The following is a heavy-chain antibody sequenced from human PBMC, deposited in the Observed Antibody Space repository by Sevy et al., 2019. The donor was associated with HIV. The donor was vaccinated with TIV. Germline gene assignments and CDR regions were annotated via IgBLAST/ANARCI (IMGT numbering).Heavy chain of an antibody. D-gene: IGHD6-13*01. CDR3: AREPNIASEGAFDI. Sequence: GGSLRLSCAASGFTFSSYWMSWVRQAPGKGLEWVANIKQDGSEKYYVDSVKGRFTISRDNAKNSLYLQMNSLRAEDTAVYYCAREPNIASEGAFDIWGQGTMVTVSS. CDR1: GFTFSSYW. J-gene: IGHJ3*02. CDR2: IKQDGSEK. V-gene: IGHV3-7*01.